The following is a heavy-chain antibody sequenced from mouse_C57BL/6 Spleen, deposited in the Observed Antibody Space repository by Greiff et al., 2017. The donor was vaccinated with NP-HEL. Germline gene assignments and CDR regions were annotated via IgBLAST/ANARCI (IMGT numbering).Heavy chain of an antibody. V-gene: IGHV5-4*01. CDR2: ISYGGSYT. CDR3: ARDASNWSWFAY. J-gene: IGHJ3*01. CDR1: GFTFSSYA. D-gene: IGHD2-5*01. Sequence: EVMLVESGGGLVKPGGSLKLSCAASGFTFSSYAMSWVRQTPEKRLEWVATISYGGSYTYYPDNVKGRFTISRDNAKNNLYLQMSHLKSEDTAMYYCARDASNWSWFAYWGQGTLVTVSA.